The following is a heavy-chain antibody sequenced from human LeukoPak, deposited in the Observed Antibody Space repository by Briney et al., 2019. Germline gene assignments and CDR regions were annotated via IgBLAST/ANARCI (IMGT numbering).Heavy chain of an antibody. CDR3: AKDNSYFYASYYYYGMDV. Sequence: GGSLRLSCAASGFTFSSYAMSWVRQAPGKGLEWVSAISGSGGSTYYADSVKGRFTISRDNSKNTLYLQMNSLRAEDTVVYYCAKDNSYFYASYYYYGMDVWGQGTTVTVSS. CDR1: GFTFSSYA. CDR2: ISGSGGST. J-gene: IGHJ6*02. D-gene: IGHD2/OR15-2a*01. V-gene: IGHV3-23*01.